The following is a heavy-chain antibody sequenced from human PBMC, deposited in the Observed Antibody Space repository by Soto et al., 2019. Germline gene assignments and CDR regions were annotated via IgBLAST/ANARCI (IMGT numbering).Heavy chain of an antibody. D-gene: IGHD6-19*01. J-gene: IGHJ6*02. Sequence: QVQLVQSGAEVKKPGSSVKVSCKVSGGTFSNYAIDWVRLAPGHGLEWMGGIVHIFGTTDYTQKFQGRATIIADDPTTTAYLEMSSLRSEDTAIYYCARVEAVAGRYNYHVLDVWGQGTAVTVSS. CDR3: ARVEAVAGRYNYHVLDV. CDR1: GGTFSNYA. V-gene: IGHV1-69*12. CDR2: IVHIFGTT.